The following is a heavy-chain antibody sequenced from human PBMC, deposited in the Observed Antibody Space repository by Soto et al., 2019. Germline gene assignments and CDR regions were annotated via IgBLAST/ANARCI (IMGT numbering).Heavy chain of an antibody. D-gene: IGHD6-13*01. CDR2: IWYDGSNK. CDR3: ARDQGGYFDY. V-gene: IGHV3-33*01. Sequence: QVQLVESGGGVVQPGRSLRLSCAASGFTFSSYGMHWVRQAPGKGLEWVAVIWYDGSNKYYVDSVKGRFTISRDNSKNTPYLQMNSLRAEDTAAYYCARDQGGYFDYWGQGTLVTVSS. J-gene: IGHJ4*02. CDR1: GFTFSSYG.